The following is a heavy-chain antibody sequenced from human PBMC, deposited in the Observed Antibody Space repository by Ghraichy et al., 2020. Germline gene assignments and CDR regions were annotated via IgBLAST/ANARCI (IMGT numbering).Heavy chain of an antibody. J-gene: IGHJ3*02. D-gene: IGHD6-19*01. CDR2: ISSSSSYI. CDR1: GFTFSSYS. V-gene: IGHV3-21*01. CDR3: ARVVVIAVAGRIHDAFDI. Sequence: GESLNISCAASGFTFSSYSMNWVRQAPGKGLEWVSSISSSSSYIYYADSVKGRFTISRDNAKNSLYLQMNSLRAEDTAVYYCARVVVIAVAGRIHDAFDIWGQGTMVTVSS.